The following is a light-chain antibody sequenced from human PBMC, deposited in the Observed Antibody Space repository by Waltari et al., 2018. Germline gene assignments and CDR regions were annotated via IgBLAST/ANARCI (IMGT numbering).Light chain of an antibody. CDR3: QHYVRLPAT. CDR1: QGVSRS. J-gene: IGKJ1*01. CDR2: GAS. Sequence: EIVLTQSPGTLSLSPGERATLSCRASQGVSRSLAWYQQKPGQAPRLLIYGASNRAAGIPDRFSGSGSGTDFSLTISRLEPEDFAVYYCQHYVRLPATFGQGTKVEIK. V-gene: IGKV3-20*01.